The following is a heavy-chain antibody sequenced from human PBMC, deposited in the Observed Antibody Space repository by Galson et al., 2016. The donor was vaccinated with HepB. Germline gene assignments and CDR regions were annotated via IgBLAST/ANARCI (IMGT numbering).Heavy chain of an antibody. CDR3: VKDRGLGYCSGGRCRPDALDV. J-gene: IGHJ3*01. D-gene: IGHD2-15*01. CDR1: GFIFDDFA. V-gene: IGHV3-9*01. CDR2: ISWNSGTI. Sequence: SLRLSCAASGFIFDDFAMHWVRQAPGKGLEWVSAISWNSGTISYADSVKGRITISRDNAKNFLYLQMDSLRPEDTAFYYCVKDRGLGYCSGGRCRPDALDVWGQGTMVIVSS.